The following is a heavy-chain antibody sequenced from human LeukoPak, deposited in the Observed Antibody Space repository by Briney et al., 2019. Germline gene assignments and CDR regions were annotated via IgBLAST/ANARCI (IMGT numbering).Heavy chain of an antibody. Sequence: PGGSLRLSCAASGFTFSSYAMSWVRQAPGKGLEWVSAISGSGGSTYYADSVKGRFTISRDNSKNTLYLQMNSLRAEDTAVYYCVAGGYDYVWGSPSGFDYWGQGTLVTVSS. CDR1: GFTFSSYA. D-gene: IGHD3-16*01. J-gene: IGHJ4*02. CDR3: VAGGYDYVWGSPSGFDY. CDR2: ISGSGGST. V-gene: IGHV3-23*01.